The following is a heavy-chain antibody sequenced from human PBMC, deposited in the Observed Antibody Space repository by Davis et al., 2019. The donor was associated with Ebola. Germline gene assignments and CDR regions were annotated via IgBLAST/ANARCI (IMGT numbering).Heavy chain of an antibody. CDR1: GYSFTSYW. D-gene: IGHD5-18*01. Sequence: GESLKISCKGSGYSFTSYWIGWVRQMPGKGLEWMGIIYPGDSDTRYSPSFQGQVTISADKSISTAYLQWSSLKASDTAMYYCARQGIGYSYGQNNFDYWGQGTLVTVSS. CDR3: ARQGIGYSYGQNNFDY. CDR2: IYPGDSDT. V-gene: IGHV5-51*01. J-gene: IGHJ4*02.